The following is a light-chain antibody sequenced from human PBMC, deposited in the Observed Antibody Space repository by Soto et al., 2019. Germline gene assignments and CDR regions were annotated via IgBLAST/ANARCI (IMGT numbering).Light chain of an antibody. Sequence: EIVLTQSPGTLSLSPGERATLSCRASQSVSSSYLAWYQQKPGQSPRLLIYGASSRATGIPDRFSGSGSGTDFTLNISRLEPEDFAVYYCQQYGSSPTFGGGTKVELK. CDR1: QSVSSSY. CDR2: GAS. J-gene: IGKJ4*01. CDR3: QQYGSSPT. V-gene: IGKV3-20*01.